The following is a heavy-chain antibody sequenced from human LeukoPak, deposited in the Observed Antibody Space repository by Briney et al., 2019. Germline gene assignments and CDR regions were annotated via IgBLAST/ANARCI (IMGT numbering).Heavy chain of an antibody. D-gene: IGHD1-26*01. CDR1: GGSISSYY. J-gene: IGHJ3*02. Sequence: SETLSLTCTVSGGSISSYYWSWIRQPPGKGLEWIGYIYYSGSTNYNPSLKSRVTISVDTSKNQFSLKLSSVTAAVTAVYYCARDHYQTAAFDIWGQGTMVTVSS. V-gene: IGHV4-59*01. CDR3: ARDHYQTAAFDI. CDR2: IYYSGST.